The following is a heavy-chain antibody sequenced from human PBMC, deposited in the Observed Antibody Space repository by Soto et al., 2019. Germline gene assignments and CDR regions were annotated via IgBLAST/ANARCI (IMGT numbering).Heavy chain of an antibody. Sequence: LGGSLILSCAASAITFRGSAMHLVREASGKGLEWVARIRSKANSYATAYAASVKGRFTTSRDDSKNTAYLQMNSLKTEDTAVYYCTRHESKYDFWSGSPPRYGMDVWGQGTTVTV. CDR3: TRHESKYDFWSGSPPRYGMDV. CDR1: AITFRGSA. V-gene: IGHV3-73*01. J-gene: IGHJ6*02. D-gene: IGHD3-3*01. CDR2: IRSKANSYAT.